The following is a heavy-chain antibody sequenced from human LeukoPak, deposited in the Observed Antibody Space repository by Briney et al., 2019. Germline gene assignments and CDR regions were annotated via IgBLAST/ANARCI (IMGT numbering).Heavy chain of an antibody. CDR1: RFTVSSNY. Sequence: GGSLRLSCAASRFTVSSNYMSWVRQAPGKGLECVSVIYTGGTTYYADSVKGRFTISRDDSDNTLYLQINSLRAEDTAIYYCARDRGHGFDYWGQGTLVTVSS. CDR3: ARDRGHGFDY. CDR2: IYTGGTT. J-gene: IGHJ4*02. V-gene: IGHV3-53*01.